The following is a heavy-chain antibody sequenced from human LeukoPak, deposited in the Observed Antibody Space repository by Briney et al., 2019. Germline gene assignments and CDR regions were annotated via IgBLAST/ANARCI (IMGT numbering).Heavy chain of an antibody. CDR1: GFTFSSYA. CDR3: AKAPLVVVPAAIRY. D-gene: IGHD2-2*02. V-gene: IGHV3-23*01. CDR2: ISGSGGST. J-gene: IGHJ4*02. Sequence: GESLRLSCAASGFTFSSYAMSWVRQAPGKGLEWVSAISGSGGSTYYADSVKGRFTISRDNSKNTLYLQMNSLRAEDTAVYYCAKAPLVVVPAAIRYWGQGTLVTVSS.